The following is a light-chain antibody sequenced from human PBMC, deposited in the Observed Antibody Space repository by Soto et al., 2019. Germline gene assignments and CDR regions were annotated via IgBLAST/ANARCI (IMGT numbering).Light chain of an antibody. CDR3: QQYYSLPLT. Sequence: VMTQSPDSLVASLGERATINCKSSQSVLYSSNNKNYLAWYQHKAGQPPKLLIYWASTREYGVPDRFSGSGSGTDFTLTINNLQAEDVAVYYCQQYYSLPLTFGGGTKVEI. J-gene: IGKJ4*01. CDR1: QSVLYSSNNKNY. V-gene: IGKV4-1*01. CDR2: WAS.